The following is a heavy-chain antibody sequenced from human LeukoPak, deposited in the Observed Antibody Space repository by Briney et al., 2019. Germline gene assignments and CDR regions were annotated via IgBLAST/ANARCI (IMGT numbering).Heavy chain of an antibody. D-gene: IGHD3-22*01. Sequence: GGSLRLSCAASGFTFSSYAMHWVRQAPDKGLEWVALISHAENNKDYADSVKGRFTISRDNSKNTLYLQMNSLRAEDTAVYYCARGDSSGYDYWGQGTLVTVSS. CDR3: ARGDSSGYDY. V-gene: IGHV3-30*14. CDR2: ISHAENNK. J-gene: IGHJ4*02. CDR1: GFTFSSYA.